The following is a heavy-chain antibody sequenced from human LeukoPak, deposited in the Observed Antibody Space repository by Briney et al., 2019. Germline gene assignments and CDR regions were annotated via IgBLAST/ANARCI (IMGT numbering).Heavy chain of an antibody. V-gene: IGHV1-69*13. CDR3: ARIPPEGPYYYYYGMDV. D-gene: IGHD1-14*01. Sequence: SVKVSCKASGGTFSSYAISWVRQAPGQGLEWMGGIIPIFGTANYAQKFQGRVTITADESTSTAYMELGNLRSEDTAVYYCARIPPEGPYYYYYGMDVWGKGTTVTVSS. CDR1: GGTFSSYA. CDR2: IIPIFGTA. J-gene: IGHJ6*04.